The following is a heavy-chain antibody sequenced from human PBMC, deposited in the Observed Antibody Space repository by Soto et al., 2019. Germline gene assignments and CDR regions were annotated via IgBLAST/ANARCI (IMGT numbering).Heavy chain of an antibody. CDR1: GGSISSSSYY. D-gene: IGHD3-10*01. CDR3: SGGSYMDV. V-gene: IGHV4-39*01. J-gene: IGHJ6*03. CDR2: IYYSGST. Sequence: LSLTCTVSGGSISSSSYYWGWIRQPPGKGLEWIGSIYYSGSTYYNPSLKSRVTISVDTSKNQFSLKLSSVTAADTAVYYCSGGSYMDVWGKGTTVTISS.